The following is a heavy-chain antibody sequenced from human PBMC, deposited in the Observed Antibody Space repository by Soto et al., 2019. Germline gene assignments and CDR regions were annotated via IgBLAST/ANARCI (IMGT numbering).Heavy chain of an antibody. Sequence: EVQLVESGGGLVQPGGSLRLSCAGSGFTFSSYWMHWVRQAPGKGLVWVSRINMEGTTTSYADSVKGRFTISRDNAKSTLFLQMSSLRAEDTAVYYCARVGVGASQFDDWGQGTLVTVSS. CDR1: GFTFSSYW. V-gene: IGHV3-74*01. CDR3: ARVGVGASQFDD. J-gene: IGHJ4*02. D-gene: IGHD1-26*01. CDR2: INMEGTTT.